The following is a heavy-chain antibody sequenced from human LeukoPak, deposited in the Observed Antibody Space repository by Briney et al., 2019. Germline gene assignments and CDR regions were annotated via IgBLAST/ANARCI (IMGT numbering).Heavy chain of an antibody. CDR3: ARGGPIVATIRWDY. J-gene: IGHJ4*02. V-gene: IGHV1-2*02. D-gene: IGHD5-12*01. CDR2: INPNSGGT. CDR1: GYTFTGYY. Sequence: ASVKVSCKASGYTFTGYYMHWVRQAPGQGLEWMGWINPNSGGTNYAQKFQGRVTMTRDTSISTAYMKLSRLRSDDTAVYYCARGGPIVATIRWDYWGQGTLVTVSS.